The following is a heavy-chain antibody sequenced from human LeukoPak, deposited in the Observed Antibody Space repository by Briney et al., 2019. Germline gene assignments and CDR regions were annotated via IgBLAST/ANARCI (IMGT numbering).Heavy chain of an antibody. CDR2: IKQDGTET. Sequence: GGSLRLSCAASTFTFSNYWMSWVRQAPGKGLEWVANIKQDGTETNYADSVKGRFTISRDNAKNSLYLQMNSLRAEDTAVYYCARDVLAAGATGTFDIWGQGTIVTVSS. CDR3: ARDVLAAGATGTFDI. CDR1: TFTFSNYW. J-gene: IGHJ3*02. D-gene: IGHD1-14*01. V-gene: IGHV3-7*03.